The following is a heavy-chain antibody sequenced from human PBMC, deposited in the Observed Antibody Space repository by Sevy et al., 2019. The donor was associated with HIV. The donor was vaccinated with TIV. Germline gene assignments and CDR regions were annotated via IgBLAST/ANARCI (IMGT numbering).Heavy chain of an antibody. Sequence: LSLTCAASGFAFYDYSMSWIRQAPGKGLEWVATLSFGCGKINYADSVKGRFTISRDNSKNSFYLQMDNLRVEDTALYYCARAGCTRPHDYWGQGTRVTVSS. CDR3: ARAGCTRPHDY. J-gene: IGHJ4*02. D-gene: IGHD2-8*01. CDR1: GFAFYDYS. V-gene: IGHV3-23*01. CDR2: LSFGCGKI.